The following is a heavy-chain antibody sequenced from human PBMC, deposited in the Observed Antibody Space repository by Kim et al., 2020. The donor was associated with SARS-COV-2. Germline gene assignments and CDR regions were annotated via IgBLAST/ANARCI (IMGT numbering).Heavy chain of an antibody. CDR2: ISSSSSYI. Sequence: GGSLRLSCAASGFTFSSYSMNWVRQAPGKGLEWVSSISSSSSYIYYADSVKGRFTISRDNAKNSLYLQMNSLRAEDTAVYYCARDTRPDRNNMWQTYLGIDYWGQGTLVTVSS. CDR3: ARDTRPDRNNMWQTYLGIDY. J-gene: IGHJ4*02. V-gene: IGHV3-21*01. D-gene: IGHD3-16*01. CDR1: GFTFSSYS.